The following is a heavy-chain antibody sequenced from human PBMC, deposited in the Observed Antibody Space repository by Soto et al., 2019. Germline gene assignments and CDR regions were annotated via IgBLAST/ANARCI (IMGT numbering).Heavy chain of an antibody. CDR2: IKVDSGYT. V-gene: IGHV1-18*04. CDR3: ATSYDTGFGP. J-gene: IGHJ5*02. Sequence: QLQLVQSAAEVKKPGASVRVSCKAYGYPFIKYGISWIRHAREQGLEWMGWIKVDSGYTNYAQKFQGRVTITADTSSDTAFMELRGLRLDETAVYFCATSYDTGFGPWGQGTLVRVSS. D-gene: IGHD3-9*01. CDR1: GYPFIKYG.